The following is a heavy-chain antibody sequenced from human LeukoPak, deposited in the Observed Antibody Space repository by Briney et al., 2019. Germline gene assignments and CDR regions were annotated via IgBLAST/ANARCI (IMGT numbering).Heavy chain of an antibody. V-gene: IGHV3-21*01. CDR3: ARKDRLGYSYGQGPFDY. D-gene: IGHD5-18*01. CDR2: ISCSSSYI. J-gene: IGHJ4*02. CDR1: GFPLSSYS. Sequence: GGPLRLFCAASGFPLSSYSMICVREAPGKGLEWVSYISCSSSYIYYADSVKGRFTISRDNAKNSLYLQMNSLRAEDTAVYYCARKDRLGYSYGQGPFDYWGQGTLVTVSS.